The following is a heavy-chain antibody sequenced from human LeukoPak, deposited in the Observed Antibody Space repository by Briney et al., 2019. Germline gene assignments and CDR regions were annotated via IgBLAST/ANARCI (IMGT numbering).Heavy chain of an antibody. CDR2: IYPGDSDT. V-gene: IGHV5-51*01. CDR1: GDSFSSYW. Sequence: GESLKISCKGSGDSFSSYWIAWVRQMPGKGLEWMGIIYPGDSDTRYSPSFQGQVTISADKSISTAYLQWSSLKASDTAMYYCARFQLSWYYFDYWGQGTLVTVSS. D-gene: IGHD6-13*01. J-gene: IGHJ4*02. CDR3: ARFQLSWYYFDY.